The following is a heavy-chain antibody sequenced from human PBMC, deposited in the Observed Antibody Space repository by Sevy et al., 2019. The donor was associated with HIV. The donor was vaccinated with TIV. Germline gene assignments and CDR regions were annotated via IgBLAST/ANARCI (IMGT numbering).Heavy chain of an antibody. CDR3: AKARSGWSYGGAFDI. D-gene: IGHD6-19*01. Sequence: GGSLRLSCAASGFTFDDYAMHWVRQAPGKGLEWVSGISWNSGSIGYADSVKGRFTISRDNAKNSLYLQMNSLRAEDMALYYCAKARSGWSYGGAFDIWGQGTMVTVSS. J-gene: IGHJ3*02. V-gene: IGHV3-9*03. CDR2: ISWNSGSI. CDR1: GFTFDDYA.